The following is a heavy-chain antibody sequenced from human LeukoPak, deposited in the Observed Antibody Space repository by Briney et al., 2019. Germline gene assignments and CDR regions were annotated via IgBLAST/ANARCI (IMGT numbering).Heavy chain of an antibody. CDR3: ARGVEPLAANTLAY. D-gene: IGHD1-14*01. V-gene: IGHV3-53*01. J-gene: IGHJ4*02. Sequence: AGRSLRLSCAASGFTVITNDMTWVRQAPGKGLEWVSVLYSDGNTNYADSLKGRFTISRANSKNTLYLEMNRLSSEDMAVYYCARGVEPLAANTLAYWGQGTLVTVSS. CDR1: GFTVITND. CDR2: LYSDGNT.